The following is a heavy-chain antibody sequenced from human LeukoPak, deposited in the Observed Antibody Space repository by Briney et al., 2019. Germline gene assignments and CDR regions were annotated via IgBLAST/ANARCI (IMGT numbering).Heavy chain of an antibody. D-gene: IGHD6-13*01. V-gene: IGHV3-7*01. CDR1: GFTFSSYW. CDR2: IKQDGSEK. J-gene: IGHJ6*03. Sequence: GGSLRLSCAASGFTFSSYWMSWVRQAPGKGLEWVANIKQDGSEKYYVDSVKGRFTISRDNAKNSLYLQMNSLRADDTAVYYCAREGYSSSWYNYYMDVWGKGTTVTVSS. CDR3: AREGYSSSWYNYYMDV.